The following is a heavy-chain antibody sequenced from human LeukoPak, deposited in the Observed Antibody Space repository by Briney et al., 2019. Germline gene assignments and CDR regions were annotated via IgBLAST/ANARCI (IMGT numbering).Heavy chain of an antibody. CDR3: ARGPGIAVAGVFDY. J-gene: IGHJ4*02. CDR2: ISAYNGHT. V-gene: IGHV1-18*04. D-gene: IGHD6-19*01. CDR1: GYAFSSYG. Sequence: ASVKVSCKASGYAFSSYGINWMRQAPGQGLEWMGWISAYNGHTNYVQKMQGRVTMTTDTSTNTAYMELRSLRSDDTAVYYCARGPGIAVAGVFDYWGQGSLVTVSS.